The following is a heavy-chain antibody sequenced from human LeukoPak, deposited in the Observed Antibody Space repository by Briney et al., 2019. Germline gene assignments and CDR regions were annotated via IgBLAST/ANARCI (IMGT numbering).Heavy chain of an antibody. Sequence: SETLSLTCTVFGGSLSSYYWVWVRQPPGKGLEWIGLIYSSGSIKYNPSLKSRLTISLDTSKNQISLKLTSVTAADTAIYYCARQFEFWGQGTLVTDSS. V-gene: IGHV4-59*08. CDR2: IYSSGSI. CDR3: ARQFEF. J-gene: IGHJ4*02. CDR1: GGSLSSYY.